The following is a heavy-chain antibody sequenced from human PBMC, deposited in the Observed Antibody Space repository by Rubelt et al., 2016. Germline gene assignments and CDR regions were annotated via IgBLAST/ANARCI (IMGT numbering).Heavy chain of an antibody. CDR2: IWYDGSNK. CDR1: GFTFSSYT. CDR3: ARDAYSSSSEGGMDV. Sequence: QVQLVESGGGVVQPGRSLRLSCAASGFTFSSYTMHWVRQAPGKGLEWVANIWYDGSNKYYADSVKGRFTISRDNSKNTLYLLMSSMRAEDTAVYYCARDAYSSSSEGGMDVWGQGTTVTVSS. D-gene: IGHD6-6*01. J-gene: IGHJ6*02. V-gene: IGHV3-33*01.